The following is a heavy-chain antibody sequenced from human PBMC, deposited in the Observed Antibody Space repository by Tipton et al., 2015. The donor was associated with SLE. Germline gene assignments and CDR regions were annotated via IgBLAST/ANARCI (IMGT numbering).Heavy chain of an antibody. CDR3: ASELLRDYFSAWGPDY. V-gene: IGHV4-34*01. Sequence: TLSLTCAVYGGSFSGYYWSWIRQPPGKGLEWIGEINHSGSTNYNPSLKSRVTISVDKSKNQFSLNLRSVTVADTAVYYCASELLRDYFSAWGPDYWGQGTLVTVSS. J-gene: IGHJ4*02. D-gene: IGHD6-19*01. CDR2: INHSGST. CDR1: GGSFSGYY.